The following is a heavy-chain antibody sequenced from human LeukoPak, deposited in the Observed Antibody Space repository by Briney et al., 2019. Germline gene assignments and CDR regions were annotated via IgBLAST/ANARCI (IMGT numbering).Heavy chain of an antibody. CDR3: AKAQDSSGWYVRFDS. Sequence: PGGSLRLSCAASGFTFGNYAMNWVRQGPGKGLEYISGISAIGGSTYDADSVKGRFIISRDNPKNTVYLQMYSLRAADTAVYYCAKAQDSSGWYVRFDSWGQGTLVTVSS. D-gene: IGHD6-19*01. J-gene: IGHJ4*02. CDR2: ISAIGGST. CDR1: GFTFGNYA. V-gene: IGHV3-23*01.